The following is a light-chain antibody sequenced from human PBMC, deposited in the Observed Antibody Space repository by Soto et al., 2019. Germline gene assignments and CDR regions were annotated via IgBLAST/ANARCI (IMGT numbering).Light chain of an antibody. J-gene: IGLJ1*01. CDR3: SSYIPNNSTYV. CDR2: DVS. V-gene: IGLV2-14*03. CDR1: SSDVGGYNY. Sequence: QSALTQPASGSGSPGQSITISSTGTSSDVGGYNYVSWYQHHPGKAPKRMIHDVSNRPSGVSNRFSGSKSGNTASLTISGLQAEDEADYYCSSYIPNNSTYVFGTGTKVTVL.